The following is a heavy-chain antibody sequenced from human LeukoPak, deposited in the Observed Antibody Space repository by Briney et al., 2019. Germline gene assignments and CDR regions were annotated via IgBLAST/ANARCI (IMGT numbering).Heavy chain of an antibody. CDR1: GGTFSSYA. V-gene: IGHV1-69*05. J-gene: IGHJ5*02. CDR3: ARVASPVAGMGGDWFDP. D-gene: IGHD6-19*01. Sequence: SVKVSCKASGGTFSSYAISWVRQAPGQGLEWMGGIIPIFGTANYAQKFQGRVTITTDESTSTAYMELSSLRSEDTAVYYCARVASPVAGMGGDWFDPWGQGTLVTVSS. CDR2: IIPIFGTA.